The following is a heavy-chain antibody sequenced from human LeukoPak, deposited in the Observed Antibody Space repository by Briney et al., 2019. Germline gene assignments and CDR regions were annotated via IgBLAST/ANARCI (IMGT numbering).Heavy chain of an antibody. Sequence: GGSLRLSCAASGFTFSSYTMNWVRQAPGKGLEWVSSISSSSSSIYYADSVKGRFTISRDNSKNTLYLQMNSLRAEDTAVYYCARDLLGYSYDAYYFDFWGQGTLVTVSS. CDR3: ARDLLGYSYDAYYFDF. CDR1: GFTFSSYT. V-gene: IGHV3-21*01. CDR2: ISSSSSSI. J-gene: IGHJ4*02. D-gene: IGHD5-18*01.